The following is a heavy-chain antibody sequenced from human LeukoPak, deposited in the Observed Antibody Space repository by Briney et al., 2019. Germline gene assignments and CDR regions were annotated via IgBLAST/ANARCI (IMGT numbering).Heavy chain of an antibody. Sequence: ASVKVSCTASGYTFTGYYMHWVRQAPGQGLEWMGRINPNSGGTNYAQKFQGWVTMTRDTSISTAYMELSRLRSDDTAVYYCARGGSYSARWYFDYWGQGTLVTVSS. D-gene: IGHD1-26*01. CDR3: ARGGSYSARWYFDY. J-gene: IGHJ4*02. CDR2: INPNSGGT. V-gene: IGHV1-2*04. CDR1: GYTFTGYY.